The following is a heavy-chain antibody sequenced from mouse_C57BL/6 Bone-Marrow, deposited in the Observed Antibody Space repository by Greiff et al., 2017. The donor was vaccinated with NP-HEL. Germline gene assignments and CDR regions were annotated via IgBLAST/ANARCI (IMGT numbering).Heavy chain of an antibody. Sequence: VQLQQPGAELVRPGSSVKLSCKASGYTFTSYWMHWVKQRPIQGLEWIGNIDPSDSETHYNQKFKDKATLTVDKSSSTAYMQLSSLTSEDSAVYSSARSPYYSNCYYAMDNWGQGKSVTVSA. J-gene: IGHJ4*01. D-gene: IGHD2-5*01. CDR3: ARSPYYSNCYYAMDN. CDR2: IDPSDSET. V-gene: IGHV1-52*01. CDR1: GYTFTSYW.